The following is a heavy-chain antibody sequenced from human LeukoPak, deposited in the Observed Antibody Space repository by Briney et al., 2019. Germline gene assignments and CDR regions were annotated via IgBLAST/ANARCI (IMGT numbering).Heavy chain of an antibody. V-gene: IGHV3-23*01. D-gene: IGHD2-2*01. CDR3: ARCYCSSTSCYPYYYYYYGMDV. CDR2: ISGSGGST. CDR1: GLTFSSYA. J-gene: IGHJ6*02. Sequence: GGSLRLSCAASGLTFSSYAMSWVRQAPGKRLEWVSAISGSGGSTYYADSVKGRFTISRDNSKNTLYLQMNSLRAEDTAVYYCARCYCSSTSCYPYYYYYYGMDVWGQGTTVTVSS.